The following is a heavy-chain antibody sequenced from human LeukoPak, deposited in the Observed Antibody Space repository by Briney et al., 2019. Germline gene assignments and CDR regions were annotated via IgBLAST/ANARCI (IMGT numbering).Heavy chain of an antibody. CDR2: IYTSGST. D-gene: IGHD2-8*01. Sequence: KPSETLSLTCTVSGGSISSYYWSWIRQPAGKGLEWIGRIYTSGSTNYNPSLKSRVTMSVDTSRNQFSLKLSSVTAADTAVYYCARVPPMGWDIVLRGYFDLWGRGTLVTVSS. CDR1: GGSISSYY. J-gene: IGHJ2*01. CDR3: ARVPPMGWDIVLRGYFDL. V-gene: IGHV4-4*07.